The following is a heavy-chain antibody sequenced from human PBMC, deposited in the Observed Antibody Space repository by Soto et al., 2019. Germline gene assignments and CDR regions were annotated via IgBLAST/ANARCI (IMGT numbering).Heavy chain of an antibody. CDR1: GYTFTGYY. J-gene: IGHJ4*02. CDR3: ARGGRPYCSGGSCYSGFDY. CDR2: INPNSGGT. Sequence: VSVKGSCKASGYTFTGYYMHWVRQAPGQGLEWMGWINPNSGGTNYAQKFQGRVTMTRDTSISTAYMELSRPRSDDTAVYYCARGGRPYCSGGSCYSGFDYWGQGTLVTVSS. V-gene: IGHV1-2*02. D-gene: IGHD2-15*01.